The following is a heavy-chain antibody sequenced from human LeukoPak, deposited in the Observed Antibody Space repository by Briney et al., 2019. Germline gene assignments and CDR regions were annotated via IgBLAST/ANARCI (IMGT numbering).Heavy chain of an antibody. J-gene: IGHJ4*02. CDR1: GFTLSTYW. CDR2: INSDGSRT. CDR3: ARSSRGMVRGAIYYFDY. Sequence: GGSLRLSCAASGFTLSTYWMHWVRQGPGKGLVWVSCINSDGSRTTYADSVKGRFIISRDNAKNTLYLQMNTLRVEDTAVYYCARSSRGMVRGAIYYFDYWGQGTLVTVSS. D-gene: IGHD3-10*01. V-gene: IGHV3-74*01.